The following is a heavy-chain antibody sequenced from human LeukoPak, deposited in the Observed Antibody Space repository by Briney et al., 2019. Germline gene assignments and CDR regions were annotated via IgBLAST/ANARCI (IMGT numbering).Heavy chain of an antibody. V-gene: IGHV4-31*03. J-gene: IGHJ4*02. CDR3: ARGRPTFDY. CDR2: IYYSGST. Sequence: SETLALNCTVSGGSISSGGYYWSCIRQLPGKGLQRIGYIYYSGSTYYNPSLKSRVTISVDTSNHQFSLKLSSVTAAETAVYYCARGRPTFDYWGQGTLVTVSS. D-gene: IGHD4-11*01. CDR1: GGSISSGGYY.